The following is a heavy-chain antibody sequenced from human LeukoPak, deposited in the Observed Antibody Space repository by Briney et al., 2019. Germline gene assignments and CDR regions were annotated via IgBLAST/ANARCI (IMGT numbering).Heavy chain of an antibody. V-gene: IGHV3-23*01. CDR3: AKPPKGLYYFDY. Sequence: GGSLRLSCAASGFTFNTYGLSWVRQAPGKGLEWVSAISPDGGVTSYADSVEGRFTISRDNSKNTLYLQMNSVRAEDTAVYYCAKPPKGLYYFDYLGQGTLVTVSS. D-gene: IGHD4/OR15-4a*01. CDR2: ISPDGGVT. CDR1: GFTFNTYG. J-gene: IGHJ4*02.